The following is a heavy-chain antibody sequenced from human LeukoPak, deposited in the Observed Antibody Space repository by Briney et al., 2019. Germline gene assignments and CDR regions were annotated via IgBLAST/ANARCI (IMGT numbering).Heavy chain of an antibody. V-gene: IGHV3-30*02. CDR1: GFTFSSYG. CDR3: AKVWVTMVRGSSMDV. D-gene: IGHD3-10*01. CDR2: IRYDGSNK. J-gene: IGHJ6*02. Sequence: GGSLRLSCAASGFTFSSYGMHWVRQAPGKGLEWVAFIRYDGSNKYYADSVKGRFTISRDNSKNTLYLPMNSQRAEDTAVYYCAKVWVTMVRGSSMDVWGQGTTVTVSS.